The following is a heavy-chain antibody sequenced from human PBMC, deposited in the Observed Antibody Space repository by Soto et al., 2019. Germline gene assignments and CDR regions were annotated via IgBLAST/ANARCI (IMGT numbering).Heavy chain of an antibody. Sequence: SETLSLTCTVSGGSISSYYWSWIRQPLGEGLEWIGYIYYSGSTNYNPSLKSRVTISVDTSKNQFSLKLSSVTAADTAVYYCARDMAYGSGSYGDYYYYYGMDVWGQGTTVTVSS. CDR3: ARDMAYGSGSYGDYYYYYGMDV. V-gene: IGHV4-59*01. CDR1: GGSISSYY. D-gene: IGHD3-10*01. CDR2: IYYSGST. J-gene: IGHJ6*02.